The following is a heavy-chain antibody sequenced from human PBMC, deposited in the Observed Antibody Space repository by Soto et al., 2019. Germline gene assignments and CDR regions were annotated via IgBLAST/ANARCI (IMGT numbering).Heavy chain of an antibody. Sequence: QVQLVEYGGGVVQPGRSLRLSCAASGFTFSNYAMHWVRQGPGKGLEWVALIWNDGSKEYYADSLKGRFTISRDNSKNTLYLQMNSLRAEDTAVYFCARGDSSTWYANWFDPWGQGTLVTVSS. CDR2: IWNDGSKE. CDR1: GFTFSNYA. CDR3: ARGDSSTWYANWFDP. J-gene: IGHJ5*02. D-gene: IGHD6-13*01. V-gene: IGHV3-33*01.